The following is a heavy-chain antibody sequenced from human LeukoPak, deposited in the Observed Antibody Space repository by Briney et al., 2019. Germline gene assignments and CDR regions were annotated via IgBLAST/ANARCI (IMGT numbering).Heavy chain of an antibody. CDR1: GFSLSTSGEG. CDR3: AHRPTEEYYMDV. V-gene: IGHV2-5*01. D-gene: IGHD1-14*01. CDR2: IYWNDGK. Sequence: SGPTLVKPTQTLTLTCTFTGFSLSTSGEGVGWIRQPPGKALEWLSPIYWNDGKRYSTSLKSRLTITKDTSKNQVVLTMTNMDPVDTATYYCAHRPTEEYYMDVWGKGTTVTISS. J-gene: IGHJ6*03.